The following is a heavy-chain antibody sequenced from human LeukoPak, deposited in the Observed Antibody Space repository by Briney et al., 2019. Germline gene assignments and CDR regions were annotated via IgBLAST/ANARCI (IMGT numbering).Heavy chain of an antibody. CDR2: INTNTGNP. Sequence: ASVKVSCKASGYTFTSYGFSWVRQAPGQGLEWMGWINTNTGNPTYAQGFTGRFVFSLDTSVSTAYLQISSLKAEDTAVYYCARASWIQLYDAFDIWGQGTMVTVSS. J-gene: IGHJ3*02. CDR1: GYTFTSYG. CDR3: ARASWIQLYDAFDI. V-gene: IGHV7-4-1*02. D-gene: IGHD5-18*01.